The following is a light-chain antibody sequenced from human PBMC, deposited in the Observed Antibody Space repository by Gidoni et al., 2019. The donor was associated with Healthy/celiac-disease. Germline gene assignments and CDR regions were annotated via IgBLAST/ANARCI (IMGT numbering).Light chain of an antibody. J-gene: IGKJ2*01. CDR1: QSVSSN. CDR2: GAS. Sequence: DIVMTQSPSTLSVSPGERATLSCRASQSVSSNLAWYQQKPGQAPRPLIYGASTRATGIPARFSGSGSGTEFTLTISSLQSEDFEVDYCQQYNNWPPEYTFGQGTKLEIK. CDR3: QQYNNWPPEYT. V-gene: IGKV3-15*01.